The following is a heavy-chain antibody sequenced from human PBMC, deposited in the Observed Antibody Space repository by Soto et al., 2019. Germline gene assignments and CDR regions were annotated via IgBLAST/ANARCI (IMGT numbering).Heavy chain of an antibody. CDR3: ATPVLGVSIPPYFYT. J-gene: IGHJ5*02. V-gene: IGHV1-69*01. D-gene: IGHD3-3*01. CDR1: GGTFSGYV. CDR2: FVPLFGTT. Sequence: QLVQSGSEVKKPGSSVKVSCQASGGTFSGYVVNCVRQAPGQGLEWMGEFVPLFGTTHYAKRFSGRITRTAEESTSTAYMERRTRRSDATAVDYCATPVLGVSIPPYFYTWCQGTLVTVSS.